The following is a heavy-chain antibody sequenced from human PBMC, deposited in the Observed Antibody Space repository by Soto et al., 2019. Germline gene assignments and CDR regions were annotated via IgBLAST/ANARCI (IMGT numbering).Heavy chain of an antibody. J-gene: IGHJ4*02. Sequence: GASVKVSCKASGYTFTTYAMHWVRQAPGQRLEWMGWINAGNGDTKYSQKFQDRVTITRDTSANTAYMEQSSLRSEDTAVFYCARGSTSSWPFDYWGQGTLVTVSS. D-gene: IGHD2-2*01. CDR1: GYTFTTYA. V-gene: IGHV1-3*01. CDR2: INAGNGDT. CDR3: ARGSTSSWPFDY.